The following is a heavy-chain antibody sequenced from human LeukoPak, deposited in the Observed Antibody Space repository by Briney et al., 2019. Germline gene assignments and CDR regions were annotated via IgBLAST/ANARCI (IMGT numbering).Heavy chain of an antibody. CDR3: ARVHDLDN. D-gene: IGHD1-1*01. J-gene: IGHJ4*02. V-gene: IGHV3-7*04. CDR1: GGSFSGYY. Sequence: PSETLSLTCAVYGGSFSGYYWSWVRQAPGKGLEWVANIKQDGSEIYYVDSVKGRFTISRDNAKNSLYLQMNSLRVEDTAVYYCARVHDLDNWGQGTLVTVSS. CDR2: IKQDGSEI.